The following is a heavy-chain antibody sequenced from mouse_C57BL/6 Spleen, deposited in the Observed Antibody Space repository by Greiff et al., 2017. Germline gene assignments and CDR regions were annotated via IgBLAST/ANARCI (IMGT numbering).Heavy chain of an antibody. D-gene: IGHD2-2*01. CDR3: ARSTTVSPLDY. CDR1: GYTFTSYG. J-gene: IGHJ2*01. Sequence: QVQLKQSGAELARPGASVKLSCKASGYTFTSYGISWVKQRTGQGLEWIGEIYPRSGNTYSNEKFKGKATLTADKSSSTAYMELRSLTSEDSAVYFCARSTTVSPLDYWGQGTTLTVSS. CDR2: IYPRSGNT. V-gene: IGHV1-81*01.